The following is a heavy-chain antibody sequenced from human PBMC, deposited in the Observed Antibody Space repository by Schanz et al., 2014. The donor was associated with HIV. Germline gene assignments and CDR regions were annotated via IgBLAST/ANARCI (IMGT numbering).Heavy chain of an antibody. J-gene: IGHJ6*02. CDR3: ARDLDSSSWFRTPMPRGMDV. V-gene: IGHV3-33*07. CDR2: ISYDGSNE. CDR1: GFTFITYG. D-gene: IGHD6-13*01. Sequence: ESGGGVVQPGRSLRISCAASGFTFITYGMYWVRQAPGKGLEWVAVISYDGSNEYYADSVKGRFTISRDNFKNTVYLQMNSLRAEDTAVYYCARDLDSSSWFRTPMPRGMDVWGQGTTVTVSS.